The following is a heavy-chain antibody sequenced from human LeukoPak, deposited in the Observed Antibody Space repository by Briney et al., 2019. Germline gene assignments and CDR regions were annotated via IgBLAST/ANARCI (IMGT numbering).Heavy chain of an antibody. CDR2: ISSSGSTI. CDR3: ARVLGRGYSYGGYFDY. V-gene: IGHV3-11*04. J-gene: IGHJ4*02. D-gene: IGHD5-18*01. CDR1: GFTFSNAW. Sequence: PGGSLRLSCAASGFTFSNAWMSWVRQAPGKGLEWVSYISSSGSTIYYADSVKGRFTISRDNAKNSLYLQMNSLRAEDTAVYYCARVLGRGYSYGGYFDYWGQGTLVTVSS.